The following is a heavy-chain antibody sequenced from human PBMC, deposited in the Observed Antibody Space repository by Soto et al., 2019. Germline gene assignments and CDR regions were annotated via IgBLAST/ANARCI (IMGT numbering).Heavy chain of an antibody. V-gene: IGHV1-69*13. CDR1: GGTFSSYA. D-gene: IGHD3-3*01. CDR3: ARGRIIFGVYLYYYYYGMDV. J-gene: IGHJ6*02. CDR2: IILIFGTA. Sequence: GASVKVSCKASGGTFSSYAISWVRQAPGQGLEWMGGIILIFGTANYAQKFQGRVTITADESTSTAYMELSSLRSEDTAVYYCARGRIIFGVYLYYYYYGMDVWGQGTTVTVS.